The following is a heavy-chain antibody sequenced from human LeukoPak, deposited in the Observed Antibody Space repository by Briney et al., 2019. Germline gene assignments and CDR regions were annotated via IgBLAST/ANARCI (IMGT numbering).Heavy chain of an antibody. CDR1: GGSISSGGYY. CDR3: ARAPDDFWSGYYYFDY. CDR2: IYYSGST. D-gene: IGHD3-3*01. V-gene: IGHV4-61*08. Sequence: SETLSLTCTVSGGSISSGGYYWSWIRQHPGKGLEWIGYIYYSGSTNYNPSLKSRVTISVDTSKNQFSLKLSSVTAADTAVYYCARAPDDFWSGYYYFDYWGQGTLVTVSS. J-gene: IGHJ4*02.